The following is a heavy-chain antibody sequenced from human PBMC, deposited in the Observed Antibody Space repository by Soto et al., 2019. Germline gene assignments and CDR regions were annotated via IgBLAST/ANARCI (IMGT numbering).Heavy chain of an antibody. Sequence: SETLSLTCAVYGGSLSGYYWSWIRQPPGKGLEWIGEINHSGSTNYNPSLKSRVTTSVDTSKNQFSLKLISVTAADTAVYYCAGIDLGELSSDAFDIWGQGTMVTVS. V-gene: IGHV4-34*01. CDR1: GGSLSGYY. CDR3: AGIDLGELSSDAFDI. CDR2: INHSGST. D-gene: IGHD3-16*02. J-gene: IGHJ3*02.